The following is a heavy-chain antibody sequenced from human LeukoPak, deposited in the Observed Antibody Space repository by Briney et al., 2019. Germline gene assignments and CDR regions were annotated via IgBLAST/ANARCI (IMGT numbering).Heavy chain of an antibody. CDR2: ISASAAMT. D-gene: IGHD3-22*01. CDR1: GFTFNNYV. J-gene: IGHJ3*02. V-gene: IGHV3-23*01. CDR3: AKVAYYNDSSGYYLDAFDI. Sequence: GGSLRLSCEASGFTFNNYVMTWVRQAPGKGLEWVSSISASAAMTYYADSVKGRFTISRDNSKNTLYLQMNSLRAEDTAVYYCAKVAYYNDSSGYYLDAFDIWGQGTMVTVSS.